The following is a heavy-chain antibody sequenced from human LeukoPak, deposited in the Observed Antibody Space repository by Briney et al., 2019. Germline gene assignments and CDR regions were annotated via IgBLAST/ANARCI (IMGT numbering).Heavy chain of an antibody. CDR1: VGSFSGYY. CDR3: ARQREGYFDL. J-gene: IGHJ2*01. CDR2: IDHSGST. D-gene: IGHD6-25*01. Sequence: PSETLSLTCAVYVGSFSGYYWSWIRQPPGKGLEWIGEIDHSGSTNYNPSLKSRVSISVVTSKNQFSLKLSSVTAADTAVYYCARQREGYFDLWGRGTRVIVSS. V-gene: IGHV4-34*01.